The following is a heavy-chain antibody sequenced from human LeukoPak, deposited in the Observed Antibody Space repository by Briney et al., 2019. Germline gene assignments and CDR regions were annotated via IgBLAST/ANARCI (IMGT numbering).Heavy chain of an antibody. D-gene: IGHD3-10*01. CDR3: ARDRPRGPADYGSGSYSFDY. J-gene: IGHJ4*02. V-gene: IGHV1-18*01. Sequence: ASVKVSCKASGYTFNSYDISWVRQAPGQGLEWMAWISTYNGNTNYALKFQGRVTMTRDTSTSTVYMELSSLRSEDTAVYYCARDRPRGPADYGSGSYSFDYWGQGTLVTVSS. CDR2: ISTYNGNT. CDR1: GYTFNSYD.